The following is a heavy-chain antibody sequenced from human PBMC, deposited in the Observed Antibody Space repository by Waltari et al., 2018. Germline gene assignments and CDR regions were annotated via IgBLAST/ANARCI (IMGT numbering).Heavy chain of an antibody. CDR2: MQYRGST. V-gene: IGHV4-39*01. J-gene: IGHJ1*01. D-gene: IGHD4-17*01. CDR3: GRIAFGDDGGYFQH. Sequence: QLQLQESGPGLVKPSETLSLTCTVSGDSISTNYNWGWIRQPPGKGLEWMGNMQYRGSTFYNPSLKSRVTISLDTSKNQFSLRLSSVGVADTAVYFCGRIAFGDDGGYFQHWGQGTLVTVSS. CDR1: GDSISTNYN.